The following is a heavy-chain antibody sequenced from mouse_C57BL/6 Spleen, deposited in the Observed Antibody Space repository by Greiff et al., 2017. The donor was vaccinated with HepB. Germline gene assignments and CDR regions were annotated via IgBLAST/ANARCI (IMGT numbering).Heavy chain of an antibody. J-gene: IGHJ4*01. CDR3: ALYYGTLYAMDY. CDR2: IDPSDSYT. D-gene: IGHD2-1*01. V-gene: IGHV1-59*01. Sequence: QVQLKQPGAELVRPGTSVKLSCKASGYTFTSYWMHWVKQRPGQGLEWIGVIDPSDSYTNYNQKFKGKATLTVDTSSSTAYMQLSSLTSEDSAVYYCALYYGTLYAMDYWGQGTSVTVSS. CDR1: GYTFTSYW.